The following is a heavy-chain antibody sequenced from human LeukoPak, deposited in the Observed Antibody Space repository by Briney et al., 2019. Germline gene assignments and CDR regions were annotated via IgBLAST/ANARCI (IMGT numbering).Heavy chain of an antibody. J-gene: IGHJ6*03. V-gene: IGHV3-23*01. Sequence: PGGSLRLSCAASGFTFANYAMSWVRQAPGKGLEWVSSISGSDGGTDYADSVKGRFTISRDNSKNTLSLHMNSLRDEDTAVYYCAKDGSASRVWTIYYMDVWGKGTTVTVSS. CDR3: AKDGSASRVWTIYYMDV. D-gene: IGHD3-3*01. CDR2: ISGSDGGT. CDR1: GFTFANYA.